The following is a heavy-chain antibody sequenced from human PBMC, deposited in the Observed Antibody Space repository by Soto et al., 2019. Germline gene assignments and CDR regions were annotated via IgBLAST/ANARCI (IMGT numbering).Heavy chain of an antibody. J-gene: IGHJ6*02. CDR2: ISAYNGNT. Sequence: GAAVKVSCKASGYIFTSYGISWVRQAPGQGLEWMGWISAYNGNTNYAQKLQGRVTMSTDTSTTTAYMELRSLRSDDTAVYYCGRTVGLSYGMDVWGQGTTVTVSS. V-gene: IGHV1-18*01. CDR3: GRTVGLSYGMDV. CDR1: GYIFTSYG. D-gene: IGHD1-26*01.